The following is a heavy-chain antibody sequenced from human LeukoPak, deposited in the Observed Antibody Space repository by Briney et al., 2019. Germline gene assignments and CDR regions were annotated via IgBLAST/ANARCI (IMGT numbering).Heavy chain of an antibody. J-gene: IGHJ4*02. CDR2: ISSGGDSI. CDR3: ARAPAPTDDYGDY. D-gene: IGHD1-26*01. Sequence: PGGSLGLSCAASGITFSDHYMSWIRQAPGKGLEWLSYISSGGDSIYYADSVKGRFTISRDNAKNSLYLQMNSLRAEDTALYYCARAPAPTDDYGDYWGQGTLVTVSS. CDR1: GITFSDHY. V-gene: IGHV3-11*01.